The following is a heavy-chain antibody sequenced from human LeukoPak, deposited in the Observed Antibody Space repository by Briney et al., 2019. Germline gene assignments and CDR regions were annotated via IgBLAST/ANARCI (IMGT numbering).Heavy chain of an antibody. CDR1: GFTFSSYT. CDR3: ATGGATLTYYYYMDV. V-gene: IGHV3-48*01. CDR2: ITSSSSTI. J-gene: IGHJ6*03. Sequence: GGSLRLSCAASGFTFSSYTMNWVRLAPGKGLEWVSYITSSSSTIYYADSVKGRFSISRDNSKNTLYLQMNSLRAEDTAVYYCATGGATLTYYYYMDVWGKGTTVTVSS. D-gene: IGHD1-26*01.